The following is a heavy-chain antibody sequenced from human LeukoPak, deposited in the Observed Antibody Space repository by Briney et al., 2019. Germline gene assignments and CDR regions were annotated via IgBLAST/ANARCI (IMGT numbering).Heavy chain of an antibody. CDR1: GKTLSDLS. Sequence: ASVKVSCKVSGKTLSDLSIHWLRQPPGKGLEWLGGSDPEDGERIQPQISQSGVTITDDTSIDTASMEPSSLRSEDTAVYYCVTGFTTMAVDYFDYWGPGTMVPVSP. J-gene: IGHJ4*02. D-gene: IGHD5-18*01. CDR2: SDPEDGER. CDR3: VTGFTTMAVDYFDY. V-gene: IGHV1-24*01.